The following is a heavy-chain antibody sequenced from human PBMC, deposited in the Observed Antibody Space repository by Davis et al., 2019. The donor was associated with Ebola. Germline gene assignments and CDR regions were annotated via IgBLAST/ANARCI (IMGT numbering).Heavy chain of an antibody. V-gene: IGHV4-34*01. Sequence: SETLSLTCAVYGGSFSGYYWSWIRQPPGKGLEWIGEIYHSGSTNYNPSLKSRVTISVDKSKNQFSLKLSSVTAADTAVYYCARRQYYYDSSGYHIGAFDIWGQGTMVTVSS. D-gene: IGHD3-22*01. CDR3: ARRQYYYDSSGYHIGAFDI. J-gene: IGHJ3*02. CDR1: GGSFSGYY. CDR2: IYHSGST.